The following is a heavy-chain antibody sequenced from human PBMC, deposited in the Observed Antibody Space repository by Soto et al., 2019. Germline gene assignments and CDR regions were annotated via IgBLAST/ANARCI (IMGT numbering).Heavy chain of an antibody. D-gene: IGHD2-2*02. CDR1: GFTSWDYD. Sequence: QVQLVESGGALVKPGGSLRLSCAASGFTSWDYDMSWIRQAPRKGLEWVSYISRSGNTMYYGDYVKGRFTISRDNAENSVFLQMISLRAEDTAVYYCVREGRSSSSCNTGCAFDIWGQGTMVTVSS. CDR2: ISRSGNTM. V-gene: IGHV3-11*01. CDR3: VREGRSSSSCNTGCAFDI. J-gene: IGHJ3*02.